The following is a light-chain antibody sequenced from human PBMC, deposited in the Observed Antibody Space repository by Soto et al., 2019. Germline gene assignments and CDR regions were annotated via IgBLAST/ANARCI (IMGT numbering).Light chain of an antibody. Sequence: QSVLTQPPSASGTPGQRVTISCSGSTSNIGSNTVHWYQQLPGTAPKLLIYSDNQRPSGVPDRFSGSRSGTSASLAISGLQSDDEAHYYCATWDDSLTGVVFGGGTKLTVL. CDR2: SDN. V-gene: IGLV1-44*01. CDR3: ATWDDSLTGVV. J-gene: IGLJ2*01. CDR1: TSNIGSNT.